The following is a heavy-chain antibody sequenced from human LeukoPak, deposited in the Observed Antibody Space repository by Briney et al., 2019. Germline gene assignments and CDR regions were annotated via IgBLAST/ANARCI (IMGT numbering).Heavy chain of an antibody. Sequence: ASVKVSCKASGYTFTSYAMHWVRQAPGQRLEWMGWINAGNGNTKYSQEFQGRVTITRDTSASTAYMELSSLRSEDTAVYYCARDYDYVWGSYRSADYWGQGTLVTVSS. CDR2: INAGNGNT. CDR3: ARDYDYVWGSYRSADY. CDR1: GYTFTSYA. J-gene: IGHJ4*02. D-gene: IGHD3-16*02. V-gene: IGHV1-3*03.